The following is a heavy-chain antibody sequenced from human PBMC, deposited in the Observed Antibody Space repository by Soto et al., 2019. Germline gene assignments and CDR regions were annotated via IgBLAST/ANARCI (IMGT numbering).Heavy chain of an antibody. Sequence: SETLSLTCTVSGGSISSSSYYWGWIRQPPGKGLEWIGSIYYSGSTYYNPSLKSRVTISVDTSKNQFSLKLSSVTAADTAAYYCARTVECSGGSCYPAFDYWGQGTLVTVSS. CDR2: IYYSGST. V-gene: IGHV4-39*01. CDR1: GGSISSSSYY. D-gene: IGHD2-15*01. CDR3: ARTVECSGGSCYPAFDY. J-gene: IGHJ4*02.